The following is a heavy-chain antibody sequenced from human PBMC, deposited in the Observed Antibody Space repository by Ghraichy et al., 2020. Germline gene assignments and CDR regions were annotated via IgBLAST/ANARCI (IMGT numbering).Heavy chain of an antibody. CDR1: GYSFTSYW. CDR3: ARPRVVVVADDAFDI. V-gene: IGHV5-51*01. CDR2: IYPGDSDT. D-gene: IGHD2-15*01. J-gene: IGHJ3*02. Sequence: GESLNISCKGSGYSFTSYWIGWVRQMPGKGLEWMGIIYPGDSDTRYSPSFQGQVTISADKSISTAYLQWSSLKASDTAMYYCARPRVVVVADDAFDIWGQGTMVTVSS.